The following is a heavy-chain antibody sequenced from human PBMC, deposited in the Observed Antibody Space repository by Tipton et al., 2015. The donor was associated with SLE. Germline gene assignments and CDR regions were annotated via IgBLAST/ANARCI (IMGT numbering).Heavy chain of an antibody. J-gene: IGHJ4*02. Sequence: SLRLSCAASGFTFSSYSMNWVRQAPGKGLEWVSSISSSSSYIYYADSVKGRFTISRDNAKNSLYLQMNSLRAEDTAVYYCARDLVVPAAMTYYFDYWGQGTLVTVSS. V-gene: IGHV3-21*01. D-gene: IGHD2-2*01. CDR1: GFTFSSYS. CDR2: ISSSSSYI. CDR3: ARDLVVPAAMTYYFDY.